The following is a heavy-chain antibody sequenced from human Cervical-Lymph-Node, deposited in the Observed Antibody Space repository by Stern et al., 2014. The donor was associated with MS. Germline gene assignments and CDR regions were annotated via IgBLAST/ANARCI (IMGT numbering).Heavy chain of an antibody. CDR1: GYTFTSYD. V-gene: IGHV1-8*01. J-gene: IGHJ4*02. CDR3: ARATIHGIVRPDY. Sequence: QVQLGQSGAEVKKPGASVKVSCKASGYTFTSYDINWVRQATGQGLEWMGWMNPNGGHTGYAQKFQGRVTMTRNTSISTAYMELSSLRSEDTAVYYCARATIHGIVRPDYWGQGTLVTVSS. CDR2: MNPNGGHT. D-gene: IGHD1-26*01.